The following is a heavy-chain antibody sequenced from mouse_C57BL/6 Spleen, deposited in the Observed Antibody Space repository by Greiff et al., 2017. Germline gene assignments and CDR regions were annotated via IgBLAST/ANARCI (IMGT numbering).Heavy chain of an antibody. D-gene: IGHD1-1*01. CDR2: IDPETGGT. CDR3: TNLLLRSYAMDY. Sequence: VKLQESGAELVRPGASVTLSCKASGYTFTDYEMHWVKQTPVHGLEWIGAIDPETGGTAYNQKFKGKAILTADKSSSTAYMELRSLTSEDSAVYYCTNLLLRSYAMDYWGQGTSVTVSS. J-gene: IGHJ4*01. CDR1: GYTFTDYE. V-gene: IGHV1-15*01.